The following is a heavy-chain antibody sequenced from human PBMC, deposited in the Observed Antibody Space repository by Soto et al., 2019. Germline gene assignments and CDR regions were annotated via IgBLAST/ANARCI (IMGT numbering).Heavy chain of an antibody. CDR3: ARDRGSSSWYSEDAFDI. D-gene: IGHD6-13*01. CDR2: IKQDGSEK. Sequence: GGSLRLSCAASGFTFSSYWMSWVRQAPGKGLEWVANIKQDGSEKYYVDSVKGRFTISRDNAKNSLYLQMNSLRAEDTAVYYCARDRGSSSWYSEDAFDIWGQGTMVTVSS. V-gene: IGHV3-7*01. CDR1: GFTFSSYW. J-gene: IGHJ3*02.